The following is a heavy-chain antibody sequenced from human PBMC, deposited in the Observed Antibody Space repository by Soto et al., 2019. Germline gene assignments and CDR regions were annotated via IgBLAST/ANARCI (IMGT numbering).Heavy chain of an antibody. CDR3: AKDRTMARGIRAFDI. D-gene: IGHD3-10*01. J-gene: IGHJ3*02. CDR2: ISGSGGMT. V-gene: IGHV3-23*01. Sequence: HPGGSLRLSCVASGFAFGNYPMAWVRQTPGKGLQWISTISGSGGMTDYEDSVRGRFTVSIDHSKDTVHLQMTSLRADDTAVYYCAKDRTMARGIRAFDICRQGPTVPVSS. CDR1: GFAFGNYP.